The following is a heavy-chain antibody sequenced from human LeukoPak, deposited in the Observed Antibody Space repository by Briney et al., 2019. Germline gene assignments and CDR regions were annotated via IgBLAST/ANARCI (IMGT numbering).Heavy chain of an antibody. V-gene: IGHV4-4*07. CDR1: GGSTSSYY. D-gene: IGHD1-1*01. CDR2: IYTSGST. J-gene: IGHJ5*02. Sequence: SETLSLTCTVSGGSTSSYYWSWIRQPPGKGLEWIGRIYTSGSTNYNPSLKSRVTMSVDTSKNQFSLKLSSVTAADTALYYCAREYNEYPENWFDPWGQGTLVTVSS. CDR3: AREYNEYPENWFDP.